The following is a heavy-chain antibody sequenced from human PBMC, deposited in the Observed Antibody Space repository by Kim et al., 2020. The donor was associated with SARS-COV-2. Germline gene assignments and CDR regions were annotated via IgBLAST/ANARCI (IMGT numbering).Heavy chain of an antibody. CDR3: ARHLTGTTSHFDY. CDR1: GGSISSSSYY. Sequence: SETLSLTCTVSGGSISSSSYYWGWIRQPPGKGLEWIGSIYYSGSTYYNPSLKSRVTISVDTSKNQFSLKLSSVTAADTAVYYCARHLTGTTSHFDYWGQGTLVTVSS. J-gene: IGHJ4*02. V-gene: IGHV4-39*01. CDR2: IYYSGST. D-gene: IGHD1-7*01.